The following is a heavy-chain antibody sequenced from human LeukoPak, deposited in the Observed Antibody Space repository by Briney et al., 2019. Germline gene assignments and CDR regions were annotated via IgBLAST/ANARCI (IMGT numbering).Heavy chain of an antibody. V-gene: IGHV3-48*01. CDR1: GFTVSTYD. D-gene: IGHD3-3*01. CDR2: FGISGTI. Sequence: GGSLRLSCAASGFTVSTYDMHWVRQAPGEGPQWIAYFGISGTIYYADSVRGRFTISRDSAKNSLHLEMNSLRVDDTAIYYCAAYGFYPYWGQGTPVTVSS. CDR3: AAYGFYPY. J-gene: IGHJ4*02.